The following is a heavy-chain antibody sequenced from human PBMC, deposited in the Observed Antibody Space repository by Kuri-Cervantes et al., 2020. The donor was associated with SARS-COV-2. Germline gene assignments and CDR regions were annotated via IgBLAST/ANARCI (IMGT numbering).Heavy chain of an antibody. CDR1: GGTFSSYA. V-gene: IGHV1-69*06. Sequence: SVKVSCKASGGTFSSYAISWVRQAPGQGLEWMGRIIPIFGTAIYAQKFQGRVTMTEDTSTDTAYMELSSLRSEDTAVYYCATVRGGGAYYDFWSGYHNGAPFDYWGQGTLVTVSS. D-gene: IGHD3-3*01. CDR2: IIPIFGTA. CDR3: ATVRGGGAYYDFWSGYHNGAPFDY. J-gene: IGHJ4*02.